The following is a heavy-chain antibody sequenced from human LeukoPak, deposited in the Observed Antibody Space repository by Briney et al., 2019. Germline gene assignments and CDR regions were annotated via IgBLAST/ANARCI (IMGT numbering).Heavy chain of an antibody. J-gene: IGHJ4*02. Sequence: ASVKVSCKTSGYTFTDYYIHWVRQAPGQGPEWMGWINPNSGGTNYAQNLQGRVTMTRDTSISTAYMELSRLRSDDTAVYYCARFETAAAGSVSDYWGQGTLVTVSS. D-gene: IGHD6-13*01. CDR3: ARFETAAAGSVSDY. CDR2: INPNSGGT. V-gene: IGHV1-2*02. CDR1: GYTFTDYY.